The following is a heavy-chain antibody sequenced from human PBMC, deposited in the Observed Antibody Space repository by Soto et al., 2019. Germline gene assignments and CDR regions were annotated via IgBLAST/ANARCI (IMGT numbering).Heavy chain of an antibody. D-gene: IGHD3-10*01. CDR3: ARHGSGSYYDYYYHGMDV. Sequence: GESLKISCNSSGYSFTRYWIGWVRQRPWKGLEWMGIIYPGDSDTRYSPSFQGQVTISADKSISTAYLQWSSLKASDTAMYFCARHGSGSYYDYYYHGMDVWGQGTTVTVSS. CDR1: GYSFTRYW. V-gene: IGHV5-51*01. J-gene: IGHJ6*02. CDR2: IYPGDSDT.